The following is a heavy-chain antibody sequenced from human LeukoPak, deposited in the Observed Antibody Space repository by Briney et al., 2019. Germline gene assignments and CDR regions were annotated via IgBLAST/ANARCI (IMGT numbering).Heavy chain of an antibody. V-gene: IGHV4-59*01. CDR2: IYYSGST. J-gene: IGHJ4*02. D-gene: IGHD2-2*01. Sequence: SQTLSLTCTVSGGSISSYYWSWIRQPPGKGPEWIGYIYYSGSTNYNPSLKSRVTISVDTSKNQFSLKLSSVTAADTAVYYCARYSCSSTSCYSGLLDYWGQGTLVTVSS. CDR3: ARYSCSSTSCYSGLLDY. CDR1: GGSISSYY.